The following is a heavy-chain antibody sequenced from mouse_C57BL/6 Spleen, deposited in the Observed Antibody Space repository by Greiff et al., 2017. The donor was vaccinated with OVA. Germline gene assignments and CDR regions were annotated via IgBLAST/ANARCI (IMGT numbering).Heavy chain of an antibody. D-gene: IGHD2-4*01. CDR2: IDPSASYT. J-gene: IGHJ3*01. CDR3: ASRDYDGCAY. V-gene: IGHV1-69*01. CDR1: GYTFTSYW. Sequence: QVQLQQPGAELVMPGASVKLSCKASGYTFTSYWMHWVKQRPGQGLEWIGEIDPSASYTNYNQKFKGKSTLTVDKSSSTAYMQLSSLTSEDSAVYYCASRDYDGCAYWGQGTLVTVSA.